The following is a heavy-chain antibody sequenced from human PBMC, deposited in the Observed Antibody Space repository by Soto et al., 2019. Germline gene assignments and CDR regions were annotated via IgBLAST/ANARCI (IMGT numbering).Heavy chain of an antibody. Sequence: EESLKISCNGSGYSFTSYWNCWGRQMPAKGLEWMGIIYPGDSDTRYSPSFQGQVTISADKSISTAYLQWSSLKASDTAMYYCARLPGYCSCTRCPYYYYCMDVWGQGTTVTVSS. J-gene: IGHJ6*02. CDR3: ARLPGYCSCTRCPYYYYCMDV. CDR2: IYPGDSDT. V-gene: IGHV5-51*01. CDR1: GYSFTSYW. D-gene: IGHD2-2*01.